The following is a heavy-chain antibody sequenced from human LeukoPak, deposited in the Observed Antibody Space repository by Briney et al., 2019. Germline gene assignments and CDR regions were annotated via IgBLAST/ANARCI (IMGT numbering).Heavy chain of an antibody. V-gene: IGHV3-21*01. CDR1: GLTFSNYN. D-gene: IGHD3-22*01. CDR3: ARDLGQYYDTSDNWFDP. J-gene: IGHJ5*02. CDR2: ISTSGSYI. Sequence: GGSLRLSCAASGLTFSNYNMNWVRQAPGKGLEWVSSISTSGSYIYYANSMKGRFTISRDNAKNSLYLQMNSLRAEDTAVYYCARDLGQYYDTSDNWFDPWGQGTLVTVSS.